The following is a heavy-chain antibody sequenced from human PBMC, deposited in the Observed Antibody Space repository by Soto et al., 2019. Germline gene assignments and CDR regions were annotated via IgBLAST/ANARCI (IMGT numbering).Heavy chain of an antibody. V-gene: IGHV3-48*02. Sequence: GGSLRLSCAASGFTFSSYSMNWVRQAPGKGLEWVSYISGSSSTIYYADSVRGRFAISRDNAKSSLYLQMNSLRDEDTAVYYCAREARVGYAPPDYWGQGTLVTVSS. CDR2: ISGSSSTI. J-gene: IGHJ4*02. CDR3: AREARVGYAPPDY. D-gene: IGHD5-12*01. CDR1: GFTFSSYS.